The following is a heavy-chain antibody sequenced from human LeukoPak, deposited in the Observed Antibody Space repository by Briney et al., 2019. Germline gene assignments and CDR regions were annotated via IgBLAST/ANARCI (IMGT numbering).Heavy chain of an antibody. CDR1: GFTFSTYW. J-gene: IGHJ4*02. CDR3: ARRSGYYNYFDY. CDR2: IDQDGSEK. Sequence: GGSLRLSCAASGFTFSTYWMSWVRQAPGKGLERVANIDQDGSEKFYVDSVKGRFTISRDNAKNSLYLQMDSLRAEDTAVYYCARRSGYYNYFDYWGQGTLVTVSS. V-gene: IGHV3-7*01. D-gene: IGHD3-22*01.